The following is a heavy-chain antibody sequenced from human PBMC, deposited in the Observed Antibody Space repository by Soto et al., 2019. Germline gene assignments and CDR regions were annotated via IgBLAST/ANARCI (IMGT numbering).Heavy chain of an antibody. J-gene: IGHJ4*02. D-gene: IGHD6-19*01. Sequence: GGSLRLSCVASGIEFSNYAMSWVRQAPGRGLEWVSISSASGRSRYHADSVKGRFTISRDNSKNTLYLHMTNLRAEDTAVYYCAKDGNWLDVYFDVWGQGTPVTVYS. CDR1: GIEFSNYA. V-gene: IGHV3-23*01. CDR2: SSASGRSR. CDR3: AKDGNWLDVYFDV.